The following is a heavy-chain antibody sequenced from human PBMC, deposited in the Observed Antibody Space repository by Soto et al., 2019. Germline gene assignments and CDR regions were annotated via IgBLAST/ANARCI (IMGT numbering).Heavy chain of an antibody. D-gene: IGHD6-25*01. V-gene: IGHV3-9*01. CDR3: AKVQTVSGYSYYYGMDV. J-gene: IGHJ6*02. Sequence: GGSLRLSCAASGFTFDDYAMHWVRQAPGKGLEWVSGISWNSGSIGYADSVKGRFTISRDNAKNSLYLQMNSLRAEDTALYYCAKVQTVSGYSYYYGMDVWGQGTTVTVSS. CDR2: ISWNSGSI. CDR1: GFTFDDYA.